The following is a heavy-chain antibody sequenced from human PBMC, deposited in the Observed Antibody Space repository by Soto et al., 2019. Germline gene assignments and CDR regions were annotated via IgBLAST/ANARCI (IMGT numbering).Heavy chain of an antibody. D-gene: IGHD1-26*01. V-gene: IGHV4-59*08. Sequence: PSGTVSLTCTVSVASISSYYLSWIRQPPGKGLEWIGYIYYSGSTNYNPSLKSRVTISVDTSKNQFSLKLSSVTAADTAVYYCVCIFSGVFIYCFCYYRILLWCQGP. J-gene: IGHJ4*01. CDR2: IYYSGST. CDR3: VCIFSGVFIYCFCYYRILL. CDR1: VASISSYY.